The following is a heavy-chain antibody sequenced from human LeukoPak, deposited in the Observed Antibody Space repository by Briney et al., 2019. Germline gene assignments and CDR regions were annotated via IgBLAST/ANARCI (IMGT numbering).Heavy chain of an antibody. J-gene: IGHJ3*02. CDR2: INHSGST. D-gene: IGHD3-9*01. CDR3: ARDRRYYDIPVPSAFDI. CDR1: GGSFSGYY. V-gene: IGHV4-34*01. Sequence: PSETLSLTCAVYGGSFSGYYWSWIRQPPGKGLEWIGEINHSGSTNYNPSLKSRVTISVDTSKNQFSLKLSSVTAADTAVYYCARDRRYYDIPVPSAFDIWGQGTMVTVSS.